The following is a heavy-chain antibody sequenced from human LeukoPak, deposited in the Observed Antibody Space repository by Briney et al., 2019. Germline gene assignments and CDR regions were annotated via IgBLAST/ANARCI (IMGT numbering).Heavy chain of an antibody. Sequence: SETLSLTCTVSGGSISSYYWSWIRQPPGKGLEWIGYIYYSGSTNYNPSLKSRVTISVDTSKNQFSLKLSSVTAEDTAVYYCAREEGIVVVPAAYDYWGQGTLVTVSS. V-gene: IGHV4-59*01. D-gene: IGHD2-2*01. CDR2: IYYSGST. CDR1: GGSISSYY. CDR3: AREEGIVVVPAAYDY. J-gene: IGHJ4*02.